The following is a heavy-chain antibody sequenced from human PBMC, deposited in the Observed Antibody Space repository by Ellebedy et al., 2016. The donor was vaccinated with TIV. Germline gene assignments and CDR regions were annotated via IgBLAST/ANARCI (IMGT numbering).Heavy chain of an antibody. CDR1: GDSISSYY. CDR3: ARSYKRTASDAFDI. D-gene: IGHD1-14*01. Sequence: MPSETLSLTCTVSGDSISSYYWSWIRQPPGKGLEWIGHIYYSGGAKYNPSLKSRVTISVDTSKNQFSLKLSSVTAADPAVYYCARSYKRTASDAFDIWGQGTMVTVSS. CDR2: IYYSGGA. V-gene: IGHV4-59*01. J-gene: IGHJ3*02.